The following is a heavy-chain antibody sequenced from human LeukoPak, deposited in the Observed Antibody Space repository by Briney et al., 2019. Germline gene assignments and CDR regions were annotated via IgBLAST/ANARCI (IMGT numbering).Heavy chain of an antibody. CDR3: ARHLVVAGRHVDY. CDR2: IYYSGST. J-gene: IGHJ4*02. CDR1: GFTFSSYW. D-gene: IGHD6-19*01. Sequence: PGGSLRLSCAASGFTFSSYWMSWVRQAPGKGLEWIGNIYYSGSTYYNPSLKSRVTISVDTSKNQFSLKLSSVTAADTAVYYCARHLVVAGRHVDYWGQGTLVTVSS. V-gene: IGHV4-39*01.